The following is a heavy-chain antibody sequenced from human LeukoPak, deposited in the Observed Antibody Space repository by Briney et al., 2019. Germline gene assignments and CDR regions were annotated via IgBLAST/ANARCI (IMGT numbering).Heavy chain of an antibody. D-gene: IGHD7-27*01. CDR3: ARGPPNWGYDY. CDR1: RYTFTSYD. Sequence: ASVKVSCTASRYTFTSYDFNWVRQATGQRPEWMGWMSPNSGDTGYAQKFQDRVTMTRNTSISTAYMELSSLRSDDTAVYYCARGPPNWGYDYWGPGTLVTVSS. CDR2: MSPNSGDT. J-gene: IGHJ4*02. V-gene: IGHV1-8*01.